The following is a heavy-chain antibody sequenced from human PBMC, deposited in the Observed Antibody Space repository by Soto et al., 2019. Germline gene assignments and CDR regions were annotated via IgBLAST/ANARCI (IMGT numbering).Heavy chain of an antibody. V-gene: IGHV4-30-4*01. J-gene: IGHJ4*02. CDR3: AGGDTMVRGVTVDY. D-gene: IGHD3-10*01. CDR2: IYYSGST. Sequence: SETLSLTCTVSGGSISSGDYYWSWIRQPPGKGLEWIGYIYYSGSTYYNPSLKSRVTISVDTSKNQFSLKLSSVTAADTAVYYCAGGDTMVRGVTVDYWGQGTLVTVSS. CDR1: GGSISSGDYY.